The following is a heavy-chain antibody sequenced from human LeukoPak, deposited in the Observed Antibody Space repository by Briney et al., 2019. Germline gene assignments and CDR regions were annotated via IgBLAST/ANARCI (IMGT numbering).Heavy chain of an antibody. D-gene: IGHD2-15*01. CDR2: IIPIFGTA. CDR1: GGTFSSYA. J-gene: IGHJ5*02. CDR3: ARRLVGYCSGGSCQDWFDP. Sequence: ASVKVSCKASGGTFSSYAISWVRQAPGQGLEWMGGIIPIFGTANYAQKFQGRVTITADESTSTAYMELSSLRSEDTAVYYCARRLVGYCSGGSCQDWFDPWGQGTLVTVSS. V-gene: IGHV1-69*01.